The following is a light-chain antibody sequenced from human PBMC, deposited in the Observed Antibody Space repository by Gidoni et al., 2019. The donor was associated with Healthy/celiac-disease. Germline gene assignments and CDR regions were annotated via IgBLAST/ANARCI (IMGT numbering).Light chain of an antibody. CDR2: DAS. CDR3: QQRSNWPPT. Sequence: ELVLTQSPATLSFSPGERATLYGRASQCVRSYLAWYQQKPCQAPRLLIYDASHRATGIPARFSGRGSGTDCTLTISSLEPEDFAVYYWQQRSNWPPTFGQGTKLEIK. V-gene: IGKV3-11*01. J-gene: IGKJ2*01. CDR1: QCVRSY.